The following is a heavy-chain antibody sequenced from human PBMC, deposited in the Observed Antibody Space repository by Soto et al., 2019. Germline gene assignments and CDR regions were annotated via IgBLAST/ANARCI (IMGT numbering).Heavy chain of an antibody. CDR3: AVMSTYSSSWYGEYGMDV. D-gene: IGHD6-13*01. CDR2: IDPSDSYT. CDR1: GYSFTSYW. J-gene: IGHJ6*02. V-gene: IGHV5-10-1*01. Sequence: PGEALKISCKGSGYSFTSYWISWVRQMPGKGLEWMGRIDPSDSYTNYSPPFQGHVTISADKSISTAYLQWSSLKASDTAMYYCAVMSTYSSSWYGEYGMDVWGQGTTVTVSS.